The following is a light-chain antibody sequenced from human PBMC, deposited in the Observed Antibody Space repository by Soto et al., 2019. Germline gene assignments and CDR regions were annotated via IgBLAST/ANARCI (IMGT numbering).Light chain of an antibody. CDR3: QQSYSMPYA. CDR1: QTINGY. Sequence: DIQLTQSPSSLSASVGDRVIITCRASQTINGYLNWYQLKPGKAPKLLIYAASTLQTGVPSRFTGSGSGTDFTLTIISLQPEDYATYFCQQSYSMPYAFGPGTKVEIK. CDR2: AAS. J-gene: IGKJ2*01. V-gene: IGKV1-39*01.